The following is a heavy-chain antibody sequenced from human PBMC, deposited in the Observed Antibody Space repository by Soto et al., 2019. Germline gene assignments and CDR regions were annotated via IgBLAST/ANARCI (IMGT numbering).Heavy chain of an antibody. J-gene: IGHJ6*02. D-gene: IGHD1-26*01. CDR3: AREGGLSYYYGMDV. V-gene: IGHV4-59*01. Sequence: ETLSLTCTVSGGSISSYYWSWIRQPPGKGLEWIGYIYYSGSTNYNPSLKSRVTISVDTSKNQFSLKLSSVTAADTAVYYCAREGGLSYYYGMDVWGQGTTVTGS. CDR1: GGSISSYY. CDR2: IYYSGST.